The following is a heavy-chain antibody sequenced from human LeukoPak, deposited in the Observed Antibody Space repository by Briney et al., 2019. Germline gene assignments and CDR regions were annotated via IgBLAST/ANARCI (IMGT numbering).Heavy chain of an antibody. CDR3: ARASFDH. V-gene: IGHV1-18*01. CDR2: ISTYNGNT. CDR1: GYTFVTYG. J-gene: IGHJ4*02. Sequence: GASVKVSCKASGYTFVTYGINWVRQAPGQGPEWIGWISTYNGNTKYALKFQDRVTLTRDTSTTTAYMELKSLTSDGRAAYYCARASFDHWGQGTLVIVSS.